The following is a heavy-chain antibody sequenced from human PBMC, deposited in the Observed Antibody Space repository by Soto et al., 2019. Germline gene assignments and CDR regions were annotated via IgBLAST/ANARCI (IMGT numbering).Heavy chain of an antibody. CDR1: GGYISSYY. V-gene: IGHV4-59*08. D-gene: IGHD3-9*01. J-gene: IGHJ4*02. CDR2: IYYSGST. Sequence: PSETMSLTCTVAGGYISSYYWSWIRQPTGKGLEWIGYIYYSGSTNYNPSLKSRVTISVDTSKNQFSLKLSSVTAADTAVYYCARHGGDQPSLLRYLDPFDYWGQGTLVTVSS. CDR3: ARHGGDQPSLLRYLDPFDY.